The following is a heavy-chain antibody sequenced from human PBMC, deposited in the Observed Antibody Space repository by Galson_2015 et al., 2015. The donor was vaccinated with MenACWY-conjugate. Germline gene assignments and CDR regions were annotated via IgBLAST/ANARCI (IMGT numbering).Heavy chain of an antibody. CDR1: GYSFTNYW. CDR3: ARHPPGGRGMDV. CDR2: IDPHNSNT. V-gene: IGHV5-51*01. J-gene: IGHJ6*02. Sequence: QSGAEVTKPGESLTISCKGSGYSFTNYWIGWVRQMPGRGLEWMGLIDPHNSNTRYSPSFQGQVTISADESISTAFLQWSSLKASDTAMYYCARHPPGGRGMDVWGRGTTVTVSS. D-gene: IGHD1-26*01.